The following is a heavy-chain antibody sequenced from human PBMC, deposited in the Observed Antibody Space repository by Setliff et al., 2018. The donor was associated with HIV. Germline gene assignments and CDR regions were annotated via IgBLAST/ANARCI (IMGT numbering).Heavy chain of an antibody. J-gene: IGHJ4*02. CDR1: GGSISSSY. CDR3: ARGRDKYGPIDY. Sequence: KASETLSLTCTVSGGSISSSYWTWTRQPPGKGLEWIGNIHYSGSTNYNPSLKSRVTISVDTSRSQFSLKLSSVTAADTAVYYCARGRDKYGPIDYWGQGTLGTVS. CDR2: IHYSGST. V-gene: IGHV4-59*01. D-gene: IGHD3-10*01.